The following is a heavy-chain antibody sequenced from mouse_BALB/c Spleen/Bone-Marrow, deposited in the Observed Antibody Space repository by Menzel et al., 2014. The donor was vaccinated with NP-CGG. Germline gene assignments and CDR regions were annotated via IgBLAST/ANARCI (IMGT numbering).Heavy chain of an antibody. CDR2: IWAGGST. J-gene: IGHJ4*01. Sequence: VQLQQSGPGLVAPSQSLSITCTVSGFSLTSYGVHWVRQPPGKVLEWLGVIWAGGSTNYNSALMSRLSISKDNSKSQVFLKMNSLQTDDTAMYYCTRGSYYEGAMDYWGQGTSVTVSS. D-gene: IGHD1-1*01. V-gene: IGHV2-9*02. CDR1: GFSLTSYG. CDR3: TRGSYYEGAMDY.